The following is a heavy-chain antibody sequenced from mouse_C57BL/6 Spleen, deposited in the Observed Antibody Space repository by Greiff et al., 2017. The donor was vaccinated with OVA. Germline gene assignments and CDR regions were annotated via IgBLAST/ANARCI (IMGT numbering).Heavy chain of an antibody. V-gene: IGHV1-72*01. CDR2: IDPNSGGT. CDR3: ARSQANWAWFAY. Sequence: QVQLQQPGAELVKPGASVKLSCKASGYTFTSYWMHWVKQRPGRGLEWSGRIDPNSGGTKYNEKFKSKATLTVDKPSSTAYMQRSSLTSEDSAVYYCARSQANWAWFAYWGQGTLVTVSA. CDR1: GYTFTSYW. D-gene: IGHD4-1*01. J-gene: IGHJ3*01.